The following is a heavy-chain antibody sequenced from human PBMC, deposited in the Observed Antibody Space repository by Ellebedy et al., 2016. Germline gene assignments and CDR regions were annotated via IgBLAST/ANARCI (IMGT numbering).Heavy chain of an antibody. CDR3: GRDSRDTVVDY. J-gene: IGHJ4*02. CDR2: INAANGDT. CDR1: GYTFTNYY. Sequence: ASVKVSCXASGYTFTNYYIHWVRQAPGQGLEWMGWINAANGDTRYPQKFQGRVSITKDTSASTAYMELSSLKSEDTAVYYCGRDSRDTVVDYWGQGTLVIVSS. V-gene: IGHV1-3*01. D-gene: IGHD3-22*01.